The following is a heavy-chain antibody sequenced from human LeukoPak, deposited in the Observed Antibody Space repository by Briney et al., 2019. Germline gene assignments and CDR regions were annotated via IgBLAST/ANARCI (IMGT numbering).Heavy chain of an antibody. V-gene: IGHV3-23*01. J-gene: IGHJ3*02. D-gene: IGHD1-26*01. CDR2: ISGSGGST. CDR1: AFTFSSYG. CDR3: AKHLLRGVLELLNAFDI. Sequence: GRSLTLSCAASAFTFSSYGMSCVSHAPRNWLEWVSSISGSGGSTHYTNSVKGRFTISRDNSKNTLYLQMNSLRAEDTAVYYCAKHLLRGVLELLNAFDIWGQGTMVTVSS.